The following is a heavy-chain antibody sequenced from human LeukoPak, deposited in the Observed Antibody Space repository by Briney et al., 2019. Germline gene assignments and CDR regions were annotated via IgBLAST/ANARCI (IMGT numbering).Heavy chain of an antibody. V-gene: IGHV3-30*04. D-gene: IGHD3-10*01. CDR3: AKERAGRGITVFDY. CDR1: GFTFSSYA. Sequence: GGSLRLSCAASGFTFSSYAVHWVRQAPGKGLEWVALISYDGSNKYYADSVKGRFTISRDNSKNTLYLQMNSLRAEDTAVYYCAKERAGRGITVFDYWGQGTLVTVSS. CDR2: ISYDGSNK. J-gene: IGHJ4*02.